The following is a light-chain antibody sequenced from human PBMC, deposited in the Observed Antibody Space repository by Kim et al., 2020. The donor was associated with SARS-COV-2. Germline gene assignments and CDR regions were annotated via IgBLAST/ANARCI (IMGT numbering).Light chain of an antibody. Sequence: SSELTQDPAVSVALGQTVRITCQGDSLRRYYASWYQQKPGQAPVLVIYGKNNRPSGIPDRFSGSSSVNTASFTITGAQAEEEADYYCKSRDSSGKVVFGGGTKLTVL. CDR2: GKN. CDR1: SLRRYY. J-gene: IGLJ2*01. V-gene: IGLV3-19*01. CDR3: KSRDSSGKVV.